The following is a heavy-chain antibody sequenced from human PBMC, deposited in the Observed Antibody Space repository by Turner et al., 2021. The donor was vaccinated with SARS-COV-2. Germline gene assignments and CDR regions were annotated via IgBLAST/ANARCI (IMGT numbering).Heavy chain of an antibody. CDR1: GFTFDDYA. CDR2: INWKSGRI. D-gene: IGHD3-22*01. CDR3: VKGLDSMGYNWFDP. Sequence: EVRLVESGGGLVQPGRSLRLSCAASGFTFDDYAMHWVRQAPGKGLEWVSGINWKSGRIDYADSVKDRFTISRDNAKNSLYLQMNSLRVEDTALYYCVKGLDSMGYNWFDPWGLGTLVTVSS. J-gene: IGHJ5*02. V-gene: IGHV3-9*01.